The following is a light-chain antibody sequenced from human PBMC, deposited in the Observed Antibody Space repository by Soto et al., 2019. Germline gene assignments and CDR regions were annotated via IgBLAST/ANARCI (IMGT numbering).Light chain of an antibody. J-gene: IGKJ3*01. CDR3: QQYYSTPFT. Sequence: DNVMTQSPDSLAVSLGERATLNCKSSQSVLYSSNNKNYLAWYQQKPGQPPKLLIYWASTRESGVPDRFSGSGSGTDFTLTISSLQAEDVAVYYCQQYYSTPFTFGPGTKVDIK. CDR1: QSVLYSSNNKNY. V-gene: IGKV4-1*01. CDR2: WAS.